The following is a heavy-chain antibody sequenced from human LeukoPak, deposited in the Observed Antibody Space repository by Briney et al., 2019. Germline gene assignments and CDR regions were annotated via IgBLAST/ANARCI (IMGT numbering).Heavy chain of an antibody. Sequence: PGGSLRLSCAASGFTFGTYAMSWVRQAPGKGLEWVSGISGSGGSTYYADSVKGRFTISRDNSKNTLYLQMSSLRAEDTAVYYCAKERRSYYYDSSGPLDYWGQGTLVTVSS. D-gene: IGHD3-22*01. CDR3: AKERRSYYYDSSGPLDY. CDR2: ISGSGGST. CDR1: GFTFGTYA. V-gene: IGHV3-23*01. J-gene: IGHJ4*02.